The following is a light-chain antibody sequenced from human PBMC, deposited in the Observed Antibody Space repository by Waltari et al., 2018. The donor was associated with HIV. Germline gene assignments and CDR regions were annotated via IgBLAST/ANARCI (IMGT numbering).Light chain of an antibody. CDR3: SSYTSSSTPYV. CDR2: ELS. Sequence: QSALTQPASVSGSPGQSITITCTGTSSDVGGYNYFSSYQQHPGKAPKLMIYELSNRPSGVSNRFSGSKSGNTASLTISGLQAEDEADYYCSSYTSSSTPYVFGTGTKVTVL. V-gene: IGLV2-14*01. CDR1: SSDVGGYNY. J-gene: IGLJ1*01.